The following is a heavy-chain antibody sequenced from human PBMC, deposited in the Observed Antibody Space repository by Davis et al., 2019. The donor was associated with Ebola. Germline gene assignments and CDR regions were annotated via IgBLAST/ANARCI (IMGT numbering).Heavy chain of an antibody. D-gene: IGHD4-17*01. CDR3: ARRIPYGDYGSSGWYFDL. V-gene: IGHV4-4*07. CDR1: GGSISSYY. J-gene: IGHJ2*01. Sequence: SETLSLTCTVSGGSISSYYWSWIRQPAGKGLEWIGRIYTSGSTNYNPSLKSRVTMSVDTSKNQFSLKLSSVTAADTAVYYCARRIPYGDYGSSGWYFDLWGRGTLVTVSS. CDR2: IYTSGST.